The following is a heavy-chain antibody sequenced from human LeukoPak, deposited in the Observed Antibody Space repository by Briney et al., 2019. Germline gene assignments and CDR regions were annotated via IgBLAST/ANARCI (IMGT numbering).Heavy chain of an antibody. J-gene: IGHJ6*02. CDR3: TRGPTGRWLYYGMDV. D-gene: IGHD5-24*01. CDR2: IKPDGSDR. Sequence: GGSLRLSCAASGFTFGDYWMSWVRQAPGKGLEWVANIKPDGSDRYYVGSVKGRFTISRDNAKNSLYLQMNSLKSENTAVYYCTRGPTGRWLYYGMDVWGQGTTVIVSS. V-gene: IGHV3-7*03. CDR1: GFTFGDYW.